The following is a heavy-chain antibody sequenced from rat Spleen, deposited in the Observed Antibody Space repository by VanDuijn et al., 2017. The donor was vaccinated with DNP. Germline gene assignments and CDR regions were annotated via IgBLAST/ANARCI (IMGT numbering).Heavy chain of an antibody. J-gene: IGHJ4*01. CDR3: TRDNYSSYMPYYYAMDA. CDR1: GFTFSDYY. CDR2: ISNGGGST. V-gene: IGHV5-20*01. D-gene: IGHD1-2*01. Sequence: EVQLVESGGGLVQPGRSLKLSCAASGFTFSDYYMAWVRQAPTKGLEWVASISNGGGSTYYPDSAKGRFTISRDNGESSLYLQMNSLWSEDTATYYCTRDNYSSYMPYYYAMDAWGQGTSVTVSS.